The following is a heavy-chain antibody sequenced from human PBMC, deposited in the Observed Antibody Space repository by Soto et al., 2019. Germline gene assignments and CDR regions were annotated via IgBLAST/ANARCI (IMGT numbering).Heavy chain of an antibody. V-gene: IGHV3-64D*06. CDR3: VKDRGYCSSTSCPRAYYYYGMDV. CDR2: ISSDGST. Sequence: GGSLRLSCSASGFTFSSYDIHWVRQAPGKGLEYVSSISSDGSTYYAVSVKGRFTISRDNSRNTLYLRMSSLRAEDTAVYYCVKDRGYCSSTSCPRAYYYYGMDVWGQGTTVTVSS. D-gene: IGHD2-2*01. J-gene: IGHJ6*02. CDR1: GFTFSSYD.